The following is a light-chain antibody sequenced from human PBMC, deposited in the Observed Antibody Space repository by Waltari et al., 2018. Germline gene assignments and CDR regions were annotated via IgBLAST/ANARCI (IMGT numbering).Light chain of an antibody. CDR1: SRDVRNYNY. J-gene: IGLJ1*01. CDR2: DVS. Sequence: QSALTQPRSVSGSPGQSVTISCTGTSRDVRNYNYVSWYQQHPGKAPKFMMFDVSQRPSGVPDRFSGSKSGSTASLTISGLQAEDEADYYCCSYAGRYTYVFGTGTKVTVL. CDR3: CSYAGRYTYV. V-gene: IGLV2-11*01.